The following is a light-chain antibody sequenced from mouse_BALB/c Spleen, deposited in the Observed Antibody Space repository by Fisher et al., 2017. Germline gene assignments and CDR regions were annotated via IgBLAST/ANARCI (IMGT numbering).Light chain of an antibody. CDR1: SSISY. V-gene: IGKV4-68*01. J-gene: IGKJ4*01. CDR2: LTS. Sequence: IVMTQTTAIMSASPGEKVTMTCSASSSISYMHWYQQKPRSSPKPWIYLTSNLASGVPARFSGSGSGTSYSLTISSMEAEDAATYYCQQWSSNPFTFGSETKLEIK. CDR3: QQWSSNPFT.